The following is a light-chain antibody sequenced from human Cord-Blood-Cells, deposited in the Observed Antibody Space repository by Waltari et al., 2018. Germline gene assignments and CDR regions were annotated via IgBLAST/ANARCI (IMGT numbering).Light chain of an antibody. Sequence: QSVLTQPPSVSDAPRQRVTISCSGSTCNTGTNAVNWYQQLPGKAPKLLIYYDDLLPSGVSDRFSGSKSGTSASLAISGLQSEDEADYYCAAWDDSLNGYVFGTGTKVTVL. V-gene: IGLV1-36*01. CDR3: AAWDDSLNGYV. CDR1: TCNTGTNA. CDR2: YDD. J-gene: IGLJ1*01.